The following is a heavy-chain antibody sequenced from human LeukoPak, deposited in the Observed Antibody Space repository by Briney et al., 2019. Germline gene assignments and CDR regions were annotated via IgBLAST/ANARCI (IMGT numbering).Heavy chain of an antibody. CDR3: AKNPRQFGSGWYPNNWFDP. CDR1: GFTFSSYA. D-gene: IGHD6-19*01. J-gene: IGHJ5*02. Sequence: GGSLRLSCAASGFTFSSYAMSWVRQAPGKGLQWVSSISDSGGSTYYADSVKGRFTISRDNSKNTLYLQVNNLRADDTAVYYCAKNPRQFGSGWYPNNWFDPWGQGTLVTVSS. CDR2: ISDSGGST. V-gene: IGHV3-23*01.